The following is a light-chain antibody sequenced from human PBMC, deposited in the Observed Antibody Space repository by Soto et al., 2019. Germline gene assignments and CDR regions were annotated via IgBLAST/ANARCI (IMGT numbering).Light chain of an antibody. J-gene: IGKJ1*01. Sequence: DIQMTQSPSSLSASVGDRVTITCRASQDITSYLNWYQQKPKKAPELLIYAASTLQSGAPSRFSGSESGTEYTLTISSLQPEDFAISYCQQSYTTPWTFGQGTRVEFK. CDR2: AAS. CDR3: QQSYTTPWT. CDR1: QDITSY. V-gene: IGKV1-39*01.